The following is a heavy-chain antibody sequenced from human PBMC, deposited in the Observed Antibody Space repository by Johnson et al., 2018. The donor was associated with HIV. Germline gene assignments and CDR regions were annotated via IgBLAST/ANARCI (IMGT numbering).Heavy chain of an antibody. CDR1: GLTFSIYG. D-gene: IGHD6-19*01. J-gene: IGHJ3*02. Sequence: QVQLVESGGGVVQPGGSLRLSCAASGLTFSIYGMHWVCQAPGKGLEWVAFMRYDGSNKYYADSVKGRFTISRDNSKNTLYLQMNSLRAEDTAIYYCAKDGMVAGSGGADAFDIWGQGTMVTVSS. CDR3: AKDGMVAGSGGADAFDI. CDR2: MRYDGSNK. V-gene: IGHV3-30*02.